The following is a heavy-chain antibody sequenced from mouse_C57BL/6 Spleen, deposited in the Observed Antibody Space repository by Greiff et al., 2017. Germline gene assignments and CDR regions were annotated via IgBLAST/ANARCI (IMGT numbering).Heavy chain of an antibody. D-gene: IGHD3-2*02. J-gene: IGHJ2*01. V-gene: IGHV14-2*01. CDR1: GFNIKDYY. CDR2: IDPEDGET. CDR3: TLDSSGYVSLDY. Sequence: EVQLQQSGAELVKPGASVKLSCTASGFNIKDYYMHWVKQRTEQGLEWIGRIDPEDGETKYAPKFQGNATITADTSSNTAYLQLSSLTSEDTAVYYWTLDSSGYVSLDYWGQGTTLTVSS.